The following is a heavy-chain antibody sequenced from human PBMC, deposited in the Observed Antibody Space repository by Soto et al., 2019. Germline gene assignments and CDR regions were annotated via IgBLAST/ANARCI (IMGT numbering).Heavy chain of an antibody. CDR2: IKQDGSEK. D-gene: IGHD6-13*01. V-gene: IGHV3-7*01. Sequence: QAPGKGLEWVANIKQDGSEKYYVDSVKGRFTISRDNAKNSLYLQMNSLRAEDTAVYYCAREGIPDAFDIWGQGTMVTVSS. J-gene: IGHJ3*02. CDR3: AREGIPDAFDI.